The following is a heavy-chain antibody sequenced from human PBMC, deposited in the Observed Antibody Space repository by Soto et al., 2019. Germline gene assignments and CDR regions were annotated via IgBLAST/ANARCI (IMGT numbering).Heavy chain of an antibody. CDR1: GFTFSSYA. V-gene: IGHV3-23*01. J-gene: IGHJ4*02. CDR3: AKSPGMYYYDSSGYYHYDY. Sequence: EVQLLESGGGLAQPGGSLRLSCAASGFTFSSYAMSWVRQAPGKGLEWVSAISGSGVSTYYADSVKGRFTISRDNSKNTLDLQMNRLRAEDTGVYYCAKSPGMYYYDSSGYYHYDYWGQGTLVTVSS. D-gene: IGHD3-22*01. CDR2: ISGSGVST.